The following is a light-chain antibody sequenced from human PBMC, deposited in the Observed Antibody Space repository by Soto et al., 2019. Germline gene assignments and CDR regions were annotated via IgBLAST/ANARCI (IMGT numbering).Light chain of an antibody. CDR1: SSNIGMNT. J-gene: IGLJ1*01. V-gene: IGLV1-44*01. CDR3: GAWDGSLKGYV. CDR2: NNN. Sequence: HSVLTQPPSVSGTPGQRVTISCSGSSSNIGMNTVNWYQQLPGTAPKVLIHNNNQRPSGVPDRFSGSTSGTSASLAISGLQSEDEAAYYCGAWDGSLKGYVFGTGTKLAVL.